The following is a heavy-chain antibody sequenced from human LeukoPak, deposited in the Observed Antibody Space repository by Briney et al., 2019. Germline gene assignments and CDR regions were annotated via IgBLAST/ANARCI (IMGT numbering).Heavy chain of an antibody. Sequence: GGSLRLSCAASGFIFSSYAMSWVRQAPGKGLEWVSYISSSGTTIFYADSVKGRFTISRDNARNSLYLQVNSLRAEDTATYYCARFVVASLTFDYWGQGTLVTVSS. V-gene: IGHV3-48*04. CDR3: ARFVVASLTFDY. J-gene: IGHJ4*02. CDR2: ISSSGTTI. D-gene: IGHD2-15*01. CDR1: GFIFSSYA.